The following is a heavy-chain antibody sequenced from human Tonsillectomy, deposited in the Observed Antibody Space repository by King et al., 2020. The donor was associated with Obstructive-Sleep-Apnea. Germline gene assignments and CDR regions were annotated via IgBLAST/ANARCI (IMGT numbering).Heavy chain of an antibody. V-gene: IGHV1-2*04. CDR1: GYTFTDYY. CDR2: INPNSGGT. J-gene: IGHJ6*02. CDR3: ARGDSGRYYEYGLDV. Sequence: VQLVESGAEVKKPGASVKVSCKASGYTFTDYYMHWVRQAPGQGLEWMGWINPNSGGTNYAQKFQGWVTMTRDTSISTAYMELSRLRSDDTAVYYCARGDSGRYYEYGLDVWGQGTTVTVSS. D-gene: IGHD1-26*01.